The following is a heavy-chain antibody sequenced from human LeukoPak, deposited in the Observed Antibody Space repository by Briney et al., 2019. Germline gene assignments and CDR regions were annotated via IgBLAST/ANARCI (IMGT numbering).Heavy chain of an antibody. CDR3: ARAERKLDPQLRY. CDR2: IIPIFGTA. D-gene: IGHD1-1*01. Sequence: SVKVSCKASGGTFSSYAISWVRQAHGQGLEWMGGIIPIFGTANYAQKFQGRVTITADESTSAAYMELSSLRSEDTAVYYCARAERKLDPQLRYWGQGTLVTVSS. CDR1: GGTFSSYA. J-gene: IGHJ4*02. V-gene: IGHV1-69*13.